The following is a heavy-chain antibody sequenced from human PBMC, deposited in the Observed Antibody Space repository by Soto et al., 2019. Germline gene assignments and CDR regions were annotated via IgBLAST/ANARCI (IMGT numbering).Heavy chain of an antibody. CDR2: ISGSGTST. Sequence: PGGSLRLSCAASGFTLSSYAMSWVRQAPGKGLEWVSAISGSGTSTYYADSVKGRFTFSRDNSKNTLYLQMNSLRAEDTAVYYRAKEIPRGRNWFDPWGQGTLVTVSS. V-gene: IGHV3-23*01. CDR1: GFTLSSYA. CDR3: AKEIPRGRNWFDP. J-gene: IGHJ5*02. D-gene: IGHD2-21*01.